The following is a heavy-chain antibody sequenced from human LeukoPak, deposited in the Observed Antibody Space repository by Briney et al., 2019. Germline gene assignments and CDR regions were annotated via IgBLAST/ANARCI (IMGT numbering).Heavy chain of an antibody. CDR1: GYTFTVYH. Sequence: GASVKVSCKTSGYTFTVYHMHWVRQAPGQGLEWMGIINPSDGITSYAQKFQGRLTFARDMSTSTVYMDLSSLRSDDTAVYYCARSVTIFGVATLGYWGQGTLVTASS. V-gene: IGHV1-46*01. CDR3: ARSVTIFGVATLGY. D-gene: IGHD3-3*01. CDR2: INPSDGIT. J-gene: IGHJ4*02.